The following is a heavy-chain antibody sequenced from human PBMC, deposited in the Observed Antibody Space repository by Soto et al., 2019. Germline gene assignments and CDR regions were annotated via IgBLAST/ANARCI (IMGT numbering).Heavy chain of an antibody. CDR3: ARIYGDIDY. V-gene: IGHV1-3*01. J-gene: IGHJ4*02. D-gene: IGHD4-17*01. Sequence: ASVKVSCKASGYTFTNYAMHWVRQAPGQGLAWLGWFHVVNGNTKYSQNFQDRFTITRDISASTAYMELNSLRAEDTALYYCARIYGDIDYWGQGTLVTVSS. CDR2: FHVVNGNT. CDR1: GYTFTNYA.